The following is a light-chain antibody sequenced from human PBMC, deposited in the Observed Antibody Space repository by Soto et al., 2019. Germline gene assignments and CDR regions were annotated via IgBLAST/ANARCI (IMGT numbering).Light chain of an antibody. CDR2: EVS. V-gene: IGLV2-14*01. Sequence: QSALTQPASVSGSPGHSITISCTGTSSDVGTYNYVSWYQQHPGRAPKLIIYEVSHRPSGVSHRFSGSKSGNTASLTISGLQADDEADYYCSSYSTTTTPVIFGGGTKVTVL. CDR1: SSDVGTYNY. CDR3: SSYSTTTTPVI. J-gene: IGLJ2*01.